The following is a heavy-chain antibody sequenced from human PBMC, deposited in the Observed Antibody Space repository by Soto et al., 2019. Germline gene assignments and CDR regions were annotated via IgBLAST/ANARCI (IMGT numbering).Heavy chain of an antibody. CDR3: ARLHYYDFWSGSLGGYYYYGMDV. CDR2: IYYSGST. D-gene: IGHD3-3*01. J-gene: IGHJ6*02. CDR1: GSSISRYY. Sequence: AETLSPTCPGSGSSISRYYWSWGRQPPGKGLERIVYIYYSGSTNYNPSLKSRFTISVDTSKNQFSLKLSSVTAADTAVYYCARLHYYDFWSGSLGGYYYYGMDVWGQGTTVTVSS. V-gene: IGHV4-59*01.